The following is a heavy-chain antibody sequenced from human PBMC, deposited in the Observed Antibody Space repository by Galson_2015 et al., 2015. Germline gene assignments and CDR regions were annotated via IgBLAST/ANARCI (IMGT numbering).Heavy chain of an antibody. D-gene: IGHD1-26*01. CDR1: GFTFSNYW. V-gene: IGHV3-74*01. CDR3: ARDQWEILGLGYLDL. CDR2: ISDAATTT. Sequence: SLRLSCAASGFTFSNYWMHWVRHAPGKGLVWVSRISDAATTTNYADSVKGRFSVSRDNAKNTVFLHMNSLRAEDTAVYYCARDQWEILGLGYLDLWGQGTLVTVSS. J-gene: IGHJ5*02.